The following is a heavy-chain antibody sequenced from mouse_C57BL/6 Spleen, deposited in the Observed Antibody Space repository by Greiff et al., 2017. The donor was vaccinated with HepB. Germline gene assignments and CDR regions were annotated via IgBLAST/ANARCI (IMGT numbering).Heavy chain of an antibody. CDR3: ARPASTVVAHWYFDV. CDR2: IDPSDSET. CDR1: GYTFTSYW. Sequence: QVQLQQPEAELVRPGSSVKLSCKASGYTFTSYWMHWVKQRPIQGLEWIGNIDPSDSETHYNQKFKDKATLTVDKSSSTAYMQLSSLTSEDSAVYYGARPASTVVAHWYFDVWGTGTTVTVSS. J-gene: IGHJ1*03. D-gene: IGHD1-1*01. V-gene: IGHV1-52*01.